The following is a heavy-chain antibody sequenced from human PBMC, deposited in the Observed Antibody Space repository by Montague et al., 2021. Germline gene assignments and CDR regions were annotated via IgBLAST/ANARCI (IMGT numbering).Heavy chain of an antibody. D-gene: IGHD2-2*01. J-gene: IGHJ4*02. V-gene: IGHV3-23*01. CDR3: ARDGPSTHYFDY. CDR2: MNADSSNT. CDR1: GFTFSSYA. Sequence: SRRLSCAASGFTFSSYAMSWVRQTPRQGLLWVSPMNADSSNTNYADSVKGRFTISRDNSKNTLYLQMNSLRAEDTAVYYCARDGPSTHYFDYWGQGALVTVPS.